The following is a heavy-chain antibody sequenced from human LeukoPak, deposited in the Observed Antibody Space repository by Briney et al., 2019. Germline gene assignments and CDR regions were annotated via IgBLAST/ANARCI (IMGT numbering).Heavy chain of an antibody. J-gene: IGHJ4*02. V-gene: IGHV4-34*01. CDR3: AKGRWEVPDY. Sequence: SETLSRNSAGSAETFSAYCWSWYRQPPGQGLEWMGVLNHSGSTNSNPSLTSRATISVDASKNQFYLRMTSVIAADTAIYYCAKGRWEVPDYWGQGTLVFVSS. CDR1: AETFSAYC. CDR2: LNHSGST. D-gene: IGHD1-26*01.